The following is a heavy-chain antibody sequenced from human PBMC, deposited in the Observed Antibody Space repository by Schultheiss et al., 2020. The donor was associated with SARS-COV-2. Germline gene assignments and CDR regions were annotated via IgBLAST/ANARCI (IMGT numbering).Heavy chain of an antibody. Sequence: GESLKISCAASGFTFSSYAMSWVRQAPGKGLEGVSAISGSGGSTYYADSVKGRFTISRDNSKNTLYLQMNSLRAEDTAVYYCAKGSGYDTNWFDPWGQGTLVTVSS. J-gene: IGHJ5*02. CDR3: AKGSGYDTNWFDP. CDR1: GFTFSSYA. D-gene: IGHD5-12*01. V-gene: IGHV3-23*01. CDR2: ISGSGGST.